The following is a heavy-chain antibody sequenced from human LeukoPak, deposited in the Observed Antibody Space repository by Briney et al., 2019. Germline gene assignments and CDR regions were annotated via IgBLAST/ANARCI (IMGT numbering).Heavy chain of an antibody. CDR3: AKDLAGPQPRNDILTGPHY. D-gene: IGHD3-9*01. V-gene: IGHV3-30*18. J-gene: IGHJ4*02. Sequence: PGGSLRLSCAASVFTFSSYAMSWVRQAPGKGLEGVAVISYAGNIIYYADSVKGRFTISRDYSKNTLYLQMHSLRPEDTATYYCAKDLAGPQPRNDILTGPHYWGQGTLVTVSS. CDR2: ISYAGNII. CDR1: VFTFSSYA.